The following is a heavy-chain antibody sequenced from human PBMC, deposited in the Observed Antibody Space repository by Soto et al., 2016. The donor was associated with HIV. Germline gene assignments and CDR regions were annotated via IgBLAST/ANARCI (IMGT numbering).Heavy chain of an antibody. CDR3: AKKGWMIAKDRNWYFDL. V-gene: IGHV3-74*01. J-gene: IGHJ2*01. CDR1: GLTFSHYW. CDR2: INNDGTAT. Sequence: DVKLVESGGGIVQPGGSLRLSCEVSGLTFSHYWMHWVRHVPGKGLMWVSRINNDGTATIYADSVKGRFTISRDNSKNTLYLQMKSLRAEDTAVYYCAKKGWMIAKDRNWYFDLWGRGTLVTVSS. D-gene: IGHD3-22*01.